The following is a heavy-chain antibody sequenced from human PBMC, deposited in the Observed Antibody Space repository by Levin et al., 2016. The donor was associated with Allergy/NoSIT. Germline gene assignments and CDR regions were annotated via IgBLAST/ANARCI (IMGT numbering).Heavy chain of an antibody. CDR3: AKDHYYDSSYGTFYYYGVDV. CDR1: GFTFSSYG. V-gene: IGHV3-30*02. J-gene: IGHJ6*02. Sequence: GESLKISCAASGFTFSSYGMHWVRQAPGKGLEWVSFIRFDGSNPYYADSVKGRFTISRDNSKSTVYLQMNSLIPEDTALYYCAKDHYYDSSYGTFYYYGVDVWGQGTTVTVSS. CDR2: IRFDGSNP. D-gene: IGHD3-22*01.